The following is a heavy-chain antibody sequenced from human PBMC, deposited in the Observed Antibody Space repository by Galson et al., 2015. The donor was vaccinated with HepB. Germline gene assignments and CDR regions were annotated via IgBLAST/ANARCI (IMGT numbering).Heavy chain of an antibody. CDR1: XXXFEHFX. J-gene: IGHJ4*02. V-gene: IGHV3-20*03. CDR3: AXDLRYXXKVSCSXXLDY. D-gene: IGHD2-2*01. CDR2: INMKGESR. Sequence: RLSXXASXXXFEHFXXXWVXXIPGXGLEXXXGINMKGESRGYADSVKGRFTISRDNAKNSLYLQMNSLAAEDTAPYYCAXDLRYXXKVSCSXXLDYLGPGXXVT.